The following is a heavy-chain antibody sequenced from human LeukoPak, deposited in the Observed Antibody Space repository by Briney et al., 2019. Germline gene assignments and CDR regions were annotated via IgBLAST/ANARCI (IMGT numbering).Heavy chain of an antibody. D-gene: IGHD5-12*01. CDR3: ARDPRWLRGVGDMGVDY. CDR1: GGSISRRYW. J-gene: IGHJ4*02. V-gene: IGHV4-4*02. Sequence: SHTLSLTCTVSGGSISRRYWWSWVRQSPGKGLEWIGEIYHSGSTTYNPSLNSRLSLAIDKSTHQFSLRLSSVTAPDTAVYYCARDPRWLRGVGDMGVDYWGQGTLVTISS. CDR2: IYHSGST.